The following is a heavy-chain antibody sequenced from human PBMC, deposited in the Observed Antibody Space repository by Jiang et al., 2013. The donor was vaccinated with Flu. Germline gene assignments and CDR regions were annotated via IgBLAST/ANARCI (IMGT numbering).Heavy chain of an antibody. D-gene: IGHD3-3*01. CDR1: EFTFSNYA. Sequence: VQLLESGGGLVQPGGSLRLSCAASEFTFSNYAMSWVRQAPGRGLEWVSAISGGGDDTFYADSVKGRFTISRDNSKNILYLQMNSLRAEDAALYYCAKGTEWRQPNNFDYWGQGTLVTVSS. J-gene: IGHJ4*02. CDR2: ISGGGDDT. V-gene: IGHV3-23*01. CDR3: AKGTEWRQPNNFDY.